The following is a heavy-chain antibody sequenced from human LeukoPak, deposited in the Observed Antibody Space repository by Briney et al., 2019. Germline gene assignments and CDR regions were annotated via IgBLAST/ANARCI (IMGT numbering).Heavy chain of an antibody. Sequence: PGRSLRLSCAASGFTFSSYGMHWVRQAPGKGLEWVAVIGYDGSNKYYADSVKGRFTISRDNSKNTLYLQMNSLRAEDTAVYYCARDPIFSMVRGYYVMDVWGQGTTVTVSS. CDR1: GFTFSSYG. CDR3: ARDPIFSMVRGYYVMDV. V-gene: IGHV3-33*01. CDR2: IGYDGSNK. D-gene: IGHD3-10*01. J-gene: IGHJ6*02.